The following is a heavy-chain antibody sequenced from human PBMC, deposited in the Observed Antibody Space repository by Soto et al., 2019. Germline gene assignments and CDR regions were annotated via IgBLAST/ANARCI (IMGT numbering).Heavy chain of an antibody. Sequence: GASVKVSCKASGYTFTSYGISWVRQAPGQGLEWMGWISAYNGNTNYAQKLQGRVTMTTDTSTSTAYMELRSLRSDDTAVYYCARDDNPYGSGSYLYDYWGQGTLVTVSS. CDR3: ARDDNPYGSGSYLYDY. D-gene: IGHD3-10*01. J-gene: IGHJ4*02. CDR2: ISAYNGNT. CDR1: GYTFTSYG. V-gene: IGHV1-18*01.